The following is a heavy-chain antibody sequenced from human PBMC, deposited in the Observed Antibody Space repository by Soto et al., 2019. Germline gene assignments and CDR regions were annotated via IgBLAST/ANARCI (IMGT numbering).Heavy chain of an antibody. V-gene: IGHV4-4*02. Sequence: SETLSLTCAVPGVSISSRKCWSWVRQPPGKGLEWIGEICHSGSTNYNPPLKSRVTISVDKSKNQFSLKLNSVTAADTAVYYCARDLSSYGLYYFDYWGQG. D-gene: IGHD5-18*01. CDR1: GVSISSRKC. J-gene: IGHJ4*02. CDR3: ARDLSSYGLYYFDY. CDR2: ICHSGST.